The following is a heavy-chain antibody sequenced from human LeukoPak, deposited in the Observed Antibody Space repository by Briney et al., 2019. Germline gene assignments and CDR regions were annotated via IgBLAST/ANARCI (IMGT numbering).Heavy chain of an antibody. CDR2: INHSGST. J-gene: IGHJ4*02. D-gene: IGHD3-10*01. V-gene: IGHV4-34*01. CDR1: GGSLSGYY. CDR3: ARVRGSYYGSGSYYN. Sequence: SETLSLTCAVYGGSLSGYYWSWIRQPPGKGLEWIGEINHSGSTNYNPSLKSQVTISVDTSKNQFSLKLSSVTAADTAVYYCARVRGSYYGSGSYYNWGQGTLVTVSS.